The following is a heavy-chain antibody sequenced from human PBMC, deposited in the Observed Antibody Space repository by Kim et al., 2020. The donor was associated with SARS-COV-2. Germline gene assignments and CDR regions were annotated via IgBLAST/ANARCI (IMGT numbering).Heavy chain of an antibody. J-gene: IGHJ3*02. V-gene: IGHV3-30-3*01. D-gene: IGHD3-3*01. Sequence: GGSLRLSCAASGFTFSSYAMHWVRQAPGKGLEWVAVISYDGSNKYYADSVKGRFTISRDNSKNTLYLQMNSLRAEDTAVYYCARVRVRFWSDAFDIWGQGTMVTVSS. CDR2: ISYDGSNK. CDR1: GFTFSSYA. CDR3: ARVRVRFWSDAFDI.